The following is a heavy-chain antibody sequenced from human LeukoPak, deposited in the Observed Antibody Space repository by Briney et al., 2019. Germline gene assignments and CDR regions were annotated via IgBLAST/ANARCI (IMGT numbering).Heavy chain of an antibody. J-gene: IGHJ4*02. Sequence: PGGSLRLSCAASGFTFSSYWMSWVRQAPGKGLEWVANIKQDGSEKYYVDSVKGRFTISRDNAKNSLYLQMNSLRAEDTAVYYCAGDRRIYDFWSGYYDNDYWGLGTLVTVPS. CDR3: AGDRRIYDFWSGYYDNDY. CDR1: GFTFSSYW. D-gene: IGHD3-3*01. CDR2: IKQDGSEK. V-gene: IGHV3-7*01.